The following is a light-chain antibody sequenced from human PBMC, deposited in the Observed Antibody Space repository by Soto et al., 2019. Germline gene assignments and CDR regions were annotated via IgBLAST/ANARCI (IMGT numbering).Light chain of an antibody. CDR1: ERVSGGY. J-gene: IGKJ1*01. Sequence: DIVFTPSRGTLSFPPGERATLPCGHSERVSGGYLVWHQQKSGEAPSHLIYGEPTRATGIPPKSRSSGSGRDFTLTISRLEAEDVAVYYCQQYGSSPWTFGQGTKVDIK. V-gene: IGKV3-20*01. CDR3: QQYGSSPWT. CDR2: GEP.